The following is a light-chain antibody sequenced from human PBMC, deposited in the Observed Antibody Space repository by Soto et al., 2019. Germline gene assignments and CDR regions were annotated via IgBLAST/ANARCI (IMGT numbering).Light chain of an antibody. CDR1: SSDVGGYNY. CDR2: DVS. Sequence: QSALTQPASVSGSPGESITISCTGTSSDVGGYNYVSWYQQHPGKAPKLMIYDVSNRPSGVYNRLSGAKSGNTASLTISGLQAEDEADYYCFSYTSSGTMIFGGGTKLTVL. V-gene: IGLV2-14*03. CDR3: FSYTSSGTMI. J-gene: IGLJ2*01.